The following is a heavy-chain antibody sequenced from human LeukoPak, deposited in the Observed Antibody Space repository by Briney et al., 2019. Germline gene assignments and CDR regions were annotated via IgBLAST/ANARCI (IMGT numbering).Heavy chain of an antibody. CDR3: ARDLCFQGDCYFGDFDY. J-gene: IGHJ4*02. CDR1: GYTFTSYG. D-gene: IGHD2-21*02. Sequence: ASVKVSCKASGYTFTSYGISWVRQAPGQGLEWMGWISAYNGNTNYAQKLQGRVTMTTDTSTSTAYMELRSLRSDDTAVYYCARDLCFQGDCYFGDFDYWGQGTLVTVSS. V-gene: IGHV1-18*01. CDR2: ISAYNGNT.